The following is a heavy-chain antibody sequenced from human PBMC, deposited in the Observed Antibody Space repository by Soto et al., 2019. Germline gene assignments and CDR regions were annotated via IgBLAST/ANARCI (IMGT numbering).Heavy chain of an antibody. Sequence: QITLKESGPTLVKPTQTLTLTCTFSGFSLSTSGVGVGWIRQPPGKALEWLALIYWNDDKRYSPSLKSRLTITKDISKNQVVLTMTNMDPVDTATYYCAHTRGRYLFLEWAGMDVWGQGTTVTVSS. D-gene: IGHD3-3*01. CDR2: IYWNDDK. CDR3: AHTRGRYLFLEWAGMDV. CDR1: GFSLSTSGVG. J-gene: IGHJ6*02. V-gene: IGHV2-5*01.